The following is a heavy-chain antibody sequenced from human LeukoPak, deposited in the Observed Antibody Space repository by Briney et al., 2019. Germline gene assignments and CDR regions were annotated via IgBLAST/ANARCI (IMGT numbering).Heavy chain of an antibody. D-gene: IGHD1-1*01. CDR2: ISSSSTI. CDR1: GFTFSSYS. V-gene: IGHV3-48*01. CDR3: ASAGRQTSYYFDY. J-gene: IGHJ4*02. Sequence: PGGSLRLSCAASGFTFSSYSMNWVRQAPGKGLEWVSYISSSSTIYYADSVKGRFTISRDNAKNSLYLQMNSLRAEDTAVYYCASAGRQTSYYFDYWGQGTLVTVSS.